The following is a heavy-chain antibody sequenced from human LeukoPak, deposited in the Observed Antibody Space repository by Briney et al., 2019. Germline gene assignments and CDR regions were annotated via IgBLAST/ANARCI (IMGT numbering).Heavy chain of an antibody. V-gene: IGHV3-74*01. CDR1: GFIFSSYW. CDR3: ARRVVVPAAPYYFDY. CDR2: INSDGSST. D-gene: IGHD2-2*01. Sequence: GGSLRLSSAASGFIFSSYWMHWVRQAPGKGLVWVSRINSDGSSTSYADSVKGRFTISRDNAKNTLYLQMNSLRAEDTAVYYCARRVVVPAAPYYFDYWGQGTLVTVSS. J-gene: IGHJ4*02.